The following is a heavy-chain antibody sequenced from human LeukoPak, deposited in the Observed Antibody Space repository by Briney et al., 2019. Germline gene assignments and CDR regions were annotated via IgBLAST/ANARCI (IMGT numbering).Heavy chain of an antibody. CDR2: IYYTGTT. D-gene: IGHD5-18*01. V-gene: IGHV4-30-4*08. Sequence: SETLSLTCTVSGGSISSGGYYWSWIRQHPGKGLEWIGFIYYTGTTSYNPSLKSRVTISVDTSKNQFSLRLTSVTAADTALYYCAIQSKGYTYGYNYWGQGTLVTVSS. CDR3: AIQSKGYTYGYNY. CDR1: GGSISSGGYY. J-gene: IGHJ4*02.